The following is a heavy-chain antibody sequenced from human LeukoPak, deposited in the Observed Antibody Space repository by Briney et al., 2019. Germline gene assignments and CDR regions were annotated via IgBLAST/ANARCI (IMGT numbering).Heavy chain of an antibody. CDR2: IYISGST. D-gene: IGHD1-26*01. V-gene: IGHV4-4*07. CDR1: GCSISSYF. Sequence: PSETLSRTCSGSGCSISSYFWSWIRQPAGKGLEWIGRIYISGSTNYIPSLKSRVTMSVDTSKRQFSLQLSSVTAADTAVYFCARGERSYYDYWGQGTLVTVSS. CDR3: ARGERSYYDY. J-gene: IGHJ4*02.